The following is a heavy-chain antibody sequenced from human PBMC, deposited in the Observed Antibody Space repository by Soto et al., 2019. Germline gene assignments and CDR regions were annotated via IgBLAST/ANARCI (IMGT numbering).Heavy chain of an antibody. CDR1: VYTFTGYF. CDR2: INPNSGGT. V-gene: IGHV1-2*02. CDR3: ARAYGDYREGPDY. D-gene: IGHD4-17*01. Sequence: SVKVSCKASVYTFTGYFMHWVRQAPGQGLEWMGWINPNSGGTNFAQKFQGRVTMTRDTSISTAYMELSRLRSDDTAVYYCARAYGDYREGPDYWGQGTLVTVSS. J-gene: IGHJ4*02.